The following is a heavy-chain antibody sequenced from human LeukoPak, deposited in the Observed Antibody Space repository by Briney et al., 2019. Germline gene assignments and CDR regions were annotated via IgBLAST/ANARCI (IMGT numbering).Heavy chain of an antibody. CDR3: ATDNYYYMDV. J-gene: IGHJ6*03. CDR2: IYTSGST. CDR1: GDSINSYY. V-gene: IGHV4-4*07. Sequence: PSETLSLTCTVSGDSINSYYWSWIRQPAGKGLEWIGRIYTSGSTNYNPSLKSRVTMSVDTSKNQFSLKLSSGTAADTAVYYCATDNYYYMDVWGKGTTVTISS.